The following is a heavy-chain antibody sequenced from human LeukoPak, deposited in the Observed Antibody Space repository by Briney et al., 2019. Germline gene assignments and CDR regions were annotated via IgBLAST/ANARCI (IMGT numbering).Heavy chain of an antibody. J-gene: IGHJ1*01. CDR3: AKDPYYYDGSGYYYEYFLH. CDR1: GFTFSNYA. D-gene: IGHD3-22*01. V-gene: IGHV3-23*01. Sequence: GGSLRLSCAPSGFTFSNYAMNWVPQAPGKGLEWVSTITDSGGRTFYADSLKGRFTISRDNSKKMLYLQMNSLRAEDTAVYYCAKDPYYYDGSGYYYEYFLHWGQGTLVTVSS. CDR2: ITDSGGRT.